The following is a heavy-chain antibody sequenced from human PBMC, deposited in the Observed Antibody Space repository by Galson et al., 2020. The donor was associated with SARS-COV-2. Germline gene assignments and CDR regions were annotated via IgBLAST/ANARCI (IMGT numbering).Heavy chain of an antibody. CDR3: ARDGPHSSGWYGLGYYYYGVDV. CDR1: GFTFSSYG. D-gene: IGHD6-19*01. J-gene: IGHJ6*02. CDR2: IWYDGSNK. Sequence: TGGSLRLSCAASGFTFSSYGMHWVRQAPGKGLEWVAVIWYDGSNKYYADSVKGRFTISRDNSKNTLYLQMNSLRADDTAVYYCARDGPHSSGWYGLGYYYYGVDVWGQGTTVTVSS. V-gene: IGHV3-33*01.